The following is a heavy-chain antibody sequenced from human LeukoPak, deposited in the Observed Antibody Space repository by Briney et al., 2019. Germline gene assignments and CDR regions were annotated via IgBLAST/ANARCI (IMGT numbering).Heavy chain of an antibody. CDR1: GFTLTGYY. CDR3: ARSSYYDTTGYYH. D-gene: IGHD3-22*01. J-gene: IGHJ4*02. CDR2: ISAGGYT. Sequence: GGSLRLSCAASGFTLTGYYMNWIRQAPGKGLEGVSYISAGGYTDYTDSVRGRFTISRDTAQNSLSLQMSSLRAEDTAVYFCARSSYYDTTGYYHWGQGALVTVSS. V-gene: IGHV3-11*03.